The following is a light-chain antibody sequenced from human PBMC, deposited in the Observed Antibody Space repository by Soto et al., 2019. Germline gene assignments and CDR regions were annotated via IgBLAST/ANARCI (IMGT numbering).Light chain of an antibody. V-gene: IGLV2-8*01. CDR3: TSHAGSNNYV. J-gene: IGLJ1*01. Sequence: SALTQPPSASGSPGQSVTVSCTGTSSDVGGYNYVSWYQQHPGKAPKLMIYEVSERPSGVPDRFSGSKSGNTASLTVSGLQAEDEADYYCTSHAGSNNYVFGTGTKVTVL. CDR1: SSDVGGYNY. CDR2: EVS.